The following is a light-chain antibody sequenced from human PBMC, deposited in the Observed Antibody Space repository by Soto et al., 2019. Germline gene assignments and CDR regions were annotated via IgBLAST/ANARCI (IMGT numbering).Light chain of an antibody. CDR1: SXXLXXXXX. V-gene: IGLV2-14*03. CDR3: SSYTPSRNTYV. CDR2: HVS. Sequence: QSALTQXXXVXGSPGQXXXXXXTGXSXXLXXXXXVSWXQXHXGRAPXLIIYHVSYRPSGVPNRFSGSKSDSSXSLTISGLQAEDEADYYCSSYTPSRNTYVVGTGTKLTVL. J-gene: IGLJ1*01.